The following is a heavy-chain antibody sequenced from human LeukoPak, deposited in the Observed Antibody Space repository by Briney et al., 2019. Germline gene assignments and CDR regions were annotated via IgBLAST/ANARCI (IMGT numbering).Heavy chain of an antibody. V-gene: IGHV4-4*07. J-gene: IGHJ4*02. Sequence: PSETLSLTCTVSGGSINSYYWSWIRQPAGKGLEWIGRIYSSGTINYNPSLKSRVTMSVDTSKNQFSLKLSSVTAADTAVYYCARAGRSGNYGYYFDYWGQGTLVTVSS. CDR3: ARAGRSGNYGYYFDY. D-gene: IGHD1-26*01. CDR1: GGSINSYY. CDR2: IYSSGTI.